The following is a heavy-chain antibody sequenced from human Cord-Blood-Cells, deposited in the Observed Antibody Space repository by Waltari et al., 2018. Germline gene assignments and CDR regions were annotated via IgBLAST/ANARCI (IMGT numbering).Heavy chain of an antibody. CDR3: ARESDY. Sequence: EVQLVGSGGGLVQPGGCLRLSCGAAGVPFRRCWMSWVRQAPGKGLEWVANIKQDGSEKYYVDSVKGRFTISRDNAKNSLYLQMNSLRAEDTAVYYCARESDYWGQGTLVTVSS. J-gene: IGHJ4*02. CDR2: IKQDGSEK. CDR1: GVPFRRCW. V-gene: IGHV3-7*01.